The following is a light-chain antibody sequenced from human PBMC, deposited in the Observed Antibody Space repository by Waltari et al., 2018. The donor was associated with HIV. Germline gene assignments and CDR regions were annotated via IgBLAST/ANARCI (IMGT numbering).Light chain of an antibody. CDR1: ETMSSSL. V-gene: IGKV3-20*01. Sequence: VLTPYPATIYSSPGESSTLSCSANETMSSSLLTWYQQKPGQAPILLIYGASNQAPDIPDRFSGSGSRTDFTLTISSLDTEDFAMYYCQRFDRSCTFGQGTRLQMK. CDR3: QRFDRSCT. CDR2: GAS. J-gene: IGKJ5*01.